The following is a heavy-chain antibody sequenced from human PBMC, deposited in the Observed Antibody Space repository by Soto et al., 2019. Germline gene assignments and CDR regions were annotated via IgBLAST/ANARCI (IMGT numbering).Heavy chain of an antibody. Sequence: SETLSLTCTVSGGSISSYYWSWIRQPPGKGLEWIGYIYYSGSTNYNPSLKSRDTISVDTSKNQFSLKLSSVTAADTAVYFCARESSQGWLQHSEVNWFDPWGQGTLVTVSS. V-gene: IGHV4-59*01. D-gene: IGHD5-12*01. CDR2: IYYSGST. CDR1: GGSISSYY. J-gene: IGHJ5*02. CDR3: ARESSQGWLQHSEVNWFDP.